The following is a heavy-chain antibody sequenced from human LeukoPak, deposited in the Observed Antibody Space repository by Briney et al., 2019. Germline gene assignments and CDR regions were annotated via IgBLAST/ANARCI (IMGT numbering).Heavy chain of an antibody. J-gene: IGHJ4*02. Sequence: GGSLRLSCAASGFTFSSYWMSWVRQAPGKGLEWVANIKQDGSEKYYVDSVKGRFTISRDNAKNSLYLQMNSLRAEDTAVYYCAREIVGAARGRFDYWGQGTLVTVFS. D-gene: IGHD1-26*01. CDR3: AREIVGAARGRFDY. CDR1: GFTFSSYW. CDR2: IKQDGSEK. V-gene: IGHV3-7*01.